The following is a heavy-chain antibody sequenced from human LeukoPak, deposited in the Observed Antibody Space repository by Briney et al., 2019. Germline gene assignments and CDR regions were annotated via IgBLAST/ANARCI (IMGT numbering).Heavy chain of an antibody. V-gene: IGHV3-13*01. Sequence: PGGSLRPSCAASGFTFSSYDMHWVRQATGKGLEWVSAIGTAGDTYYPGSVKGRFTISRENAKNSLYLQMNSLRAGDTAVYYCARAGPKTGTYDYWGQGTLVTVSS. J-gene: IGHJ4*02. CDR1: GFTFSSYD. D-gene: IGHD1/OR15-1a*01. CDR3: ARAGPKTGTYDY. CDR2: IGTAGDT.